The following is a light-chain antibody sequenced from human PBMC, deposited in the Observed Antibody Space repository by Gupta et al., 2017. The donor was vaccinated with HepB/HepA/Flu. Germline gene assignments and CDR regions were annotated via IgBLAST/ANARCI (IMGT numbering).Light chain of an antibody. CDR2: ENN. CDR3: GTWDSSLSAVV. J-gene: IGLJ2*01. CDR1: SSNIGNNH. V-gene: IGLV1-51*02. Sequence: SVLTQPPSVPAAPGQNVIISCSVSSSNIGNNHVSWYQHLPGAAPKVLIYENNKRPSGIPDRFSASKSGTSGTLGITGLQTGDEADYYCGTWDSSLSAVVFGGGTKVTVL.